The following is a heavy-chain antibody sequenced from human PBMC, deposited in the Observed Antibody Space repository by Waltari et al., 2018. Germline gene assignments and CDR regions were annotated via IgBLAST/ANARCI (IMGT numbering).Heavy chain of an antibody. J-gene: IGHJ4*02. D-gene: IGHD4-17*01. Sequence: QVQLQESGPGLVKPSETLSLTCTASGRSISSYYWSWLRQPPGKGLEWIGYIYYSGSTNYNPSLKSRVTISVDTSKNQFSLKLSSVTAADTAVYYCARMDVTTVLFDYWGQGTLVTVSS. CDR3: ARMDVTTVLFDY. CDR2: IYYSGST. V-gene: IGHV4-59*01. CDR1: GRSISSYY.